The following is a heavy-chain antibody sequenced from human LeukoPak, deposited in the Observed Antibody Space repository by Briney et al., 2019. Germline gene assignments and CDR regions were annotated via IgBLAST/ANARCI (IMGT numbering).Heavy chain of an antibody. CDR2: MYYSGST. V-gene: IGHV4-30-4*01. D-gene: IGHD4-17*01. Sequence: PSQTLSLTCTVSGGSISSGDYYWSWIRQPPGKGLEWIAYMYYSGSTYYNPSLKSRVTISVDTSKNQFSLKLSSVTAADTAVYYCAESEGDYASLGAFDIWGQGTMVTVSS. CDR3: AESEGDYASLGAFDI. J-gene: IGHJ3*02. CDR1: GGSISSGDYY.